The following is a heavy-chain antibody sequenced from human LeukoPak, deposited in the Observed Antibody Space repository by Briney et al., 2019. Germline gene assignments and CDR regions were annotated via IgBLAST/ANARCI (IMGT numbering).Heavy chain of an antibody. Sequence: GGSLRLSCAASGFTFSSYTMSWVRQAPGKGLEWVSSISSGSSYIYYSDSVKGRFTISRDNAKNSLYLLMNSLRAEDTAVYYCARDSESRRITLVRGVNVDYWGQGTLVTVSS. CDR3: ARDSESRRITLVRGVNVDY. J-gene: IGHJ4*02. CDR1: GFTFSSYT. D-gene: IGHD3-10*01. V-gene: IGHV3-21*01. CDR2: ISSGSSYI.